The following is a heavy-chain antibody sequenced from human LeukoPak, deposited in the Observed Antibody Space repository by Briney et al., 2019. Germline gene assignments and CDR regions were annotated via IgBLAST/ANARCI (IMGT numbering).Heavy chain of an antibody. Sequence: PSETLSLTCAVSGGSISSSSYYWGWIRQPPGKGLEWIVSIYYSGSTYYNPSLKSRVTISVATSKNQFSLKLSSVTAADAAVYYCARHPPVDTAMVDYFDYWGQGTLVTVSS. J-gene: IGHJ4*02. CDR3: ARHPPVDTAMVDYFDY. V-gene: IGHV4-39*01. CDR1: GGSISSSSYY. CDR2: IYYSGST. D-gene: IGHD5-18*01.